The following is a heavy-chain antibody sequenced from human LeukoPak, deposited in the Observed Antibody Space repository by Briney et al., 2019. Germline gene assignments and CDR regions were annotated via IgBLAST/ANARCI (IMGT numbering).Heavy chain of an antibody. CDR2: IRDSGSST. J-gene: IGHJ4*02. CDR3: ARAYGSGTYYFDY. V-gene: IGHV3-23*01. CDR1: GFTFSSYA. Sequence: GGALRLSCAASGFTFSSYAMSWVRQAPGKGLEWVSAIRDSGSSTYYADSVKGRFTISRDNSKNTVYLQMNSLSAGDTAVYYCARAYGSGTYYFDYWGQGTLVTVSS. D-gene: IGHD3-10*01.